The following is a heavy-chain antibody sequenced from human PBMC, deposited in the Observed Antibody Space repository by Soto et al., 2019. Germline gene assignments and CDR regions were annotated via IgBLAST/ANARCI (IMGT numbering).Heavy chain of an antibody. CDR3: ARHADLVDWLDP. Sequence: SETLSLTCSVSGDSISRSNYCWGWIRQPPGKGPEWIGIICERGKTLYNPSLKSRVTISVDTSKNQFSLKLRSVTAADTAVYYCARHADLVDWLDPWGQGALVTVSS. J-gene: IGHJ5*02. CDR2: ICERGKT. V-gene: IGHV4-39*01. CDR1: GDSISRSNYC.